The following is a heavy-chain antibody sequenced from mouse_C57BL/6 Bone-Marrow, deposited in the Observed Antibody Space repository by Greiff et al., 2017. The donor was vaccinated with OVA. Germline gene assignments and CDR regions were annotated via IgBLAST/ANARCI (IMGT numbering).Heavy chain of an antibody. V-gene: IGHV1-18*01. CDR3: ARYDYSYYYAMDY. CDR2: INPNNGGT. D-gene: IGHD2-4*01. J-gene: IGHJ4*01. Sequence: EVQGVESGPELVKPGASVKIPCKASGYTFTDYNMDWVKQSHGKSLEWIGDINPNNGGTIYNQKFKGKATLTVDKSSSTAYMELRSLTSEDTAVYYCARYDYSYYYAMDYWGQGTSVTVSS. CDR1: GYTFTDYN.